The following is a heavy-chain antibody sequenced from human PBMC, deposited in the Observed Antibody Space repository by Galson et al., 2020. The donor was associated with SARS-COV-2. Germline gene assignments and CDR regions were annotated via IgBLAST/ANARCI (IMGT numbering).Heavy chain of an antibody. CDR3: ARGPRFGEVVSPFDY. D-gene: IGHD3-10*01. CDR1: GFTFSTSA. CDR2: ISNDGSNR. V-gene: IGHV3-30-3*01. J-gene: IGHJ4*02. Sequence: TGESLRLSCAASGFTFSTSAMHWVRQAPGQGLEWEAVISNDGSNRYYADSVKGRFTISRDNSKNTLYVQMNSLRAEDTAVYYCARGPRFGEVVSPFDYWGQGTLVTVSS.